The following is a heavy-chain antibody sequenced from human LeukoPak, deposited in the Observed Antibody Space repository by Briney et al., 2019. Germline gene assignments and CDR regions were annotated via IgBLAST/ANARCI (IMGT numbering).Heavy chain of an antibody. CDR3: SRASSSVPNLLDY. D-gene: IGHD6-19*01. Sequence: GGSLRLSCAASGFTFSSNWMHWVRQGPGKGLVWVSRISTDGSSTTYADSVKGRFTISRDNAKNTLYLQMNSLRAEDTAVYYCSRASSSVPNLLDYWGQGTLVTVSS. CDR1: GFTFSSNW. J-gene: IGHJ4*02. CDR2: ISTDGSST. V-gene: IGHV3-74*01.